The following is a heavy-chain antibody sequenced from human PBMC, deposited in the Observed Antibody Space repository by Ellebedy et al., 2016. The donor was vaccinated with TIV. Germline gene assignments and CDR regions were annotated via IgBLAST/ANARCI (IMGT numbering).Heavy chain of an antibody. D-gene: IGHD4-17*01. CDR2: MNQDGSDK. CDR3: ATDGSYGDYLSPAHAFEI. V-gene: IGHV3-7*01. Sequence: GGSLRLSCAASGFSFRSYWMTWVRQAPGKGLQWVANMNQDGSDKYYVDSVRGRFTISRDNAKNSLYLEMNSLRAEDTAVYYCATDGSYGDYLSPAHAFEIWGQGTVVAVSS. J-gene: IGHJ3*02. CDR1: GFSFRSYW.